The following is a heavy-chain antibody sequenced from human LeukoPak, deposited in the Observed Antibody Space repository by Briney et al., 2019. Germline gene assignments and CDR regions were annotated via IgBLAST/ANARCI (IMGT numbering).Heavy chain of an antibody. CDR1: EFTFSSYS. CDR2: ISSSSNI. D-gene: IGHD3-10*01. Sequence: KPGGSLRLSCAASEFTFSSYSMNWVRQAPGKGLEWVSSISSSSNIYYADSVKGRFAISRDNAKNTLYLQMNSLRAEDTAVYYCARHLNYYLDYWGQGTLVTVSS. CDR3: ARHLNYYLDY. V-gene: IGHV3-21*01. J-gene: IGHJ4*02.